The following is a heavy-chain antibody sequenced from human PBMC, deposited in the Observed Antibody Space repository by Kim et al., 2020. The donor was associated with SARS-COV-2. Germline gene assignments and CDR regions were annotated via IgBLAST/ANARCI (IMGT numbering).Heavy chain of an antibody. CDR3: ARIRAYNLDS. J-gene: IGHJ4*02. V-gene: IGHV3-7*01. CDR2: GTYV. D-gene: IGHD1-1*01. Sequence: GTYVFYAESVRGRFIISRDNARKSVYLQMDALRAEDTGVYYCARIRAYNLDSWGQGTLVTVSS.